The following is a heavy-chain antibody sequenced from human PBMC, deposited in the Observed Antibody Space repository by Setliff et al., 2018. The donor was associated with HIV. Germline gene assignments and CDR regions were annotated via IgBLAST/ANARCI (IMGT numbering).Heavy chain of an antibody. CDR1: GFTFSSYA. CDR2: ISSSSNTI. D-gene: IGHD6-19*01. V-gene: IGHV3-48*01. CDR3: ANHDRGPNSGGSRNYYFMDV. J-gene: IGHJ6*03. Sequence: GGSLRLSCAASGFTFSSYAMSWVRQTPGKGLEWISYISSSSNTIYYADSVKGRFTISRDNAKNSLYLQMNSLRAEDTAVYYCANHDRGPNSGGSRNYYFMDVWGKGTTVTVS.